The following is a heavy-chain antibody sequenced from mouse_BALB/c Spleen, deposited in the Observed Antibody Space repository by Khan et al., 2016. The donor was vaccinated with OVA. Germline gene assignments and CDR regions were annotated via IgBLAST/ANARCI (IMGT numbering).Heavy chain of an antibody. CDR1: GFSLTGYG. D-gene: IGHD2-10*01. Sequence: QVQLKESVPGLVAPSQSLSITCTVSGFSLTGYGVNWVRQPPGKGLEWLGMIWGDGSTDYNSALKSRLNLTKDNSKSQVFLKMNSLQTDDTARYYCARAYYGNYREAMDYWGQGTSVTVSS. CDR2: IWGDGST. J-gene: IGHJ4*01. V-gene: IGHV2-6-7*01. CDR3: ARAYYGNYREAMDY.